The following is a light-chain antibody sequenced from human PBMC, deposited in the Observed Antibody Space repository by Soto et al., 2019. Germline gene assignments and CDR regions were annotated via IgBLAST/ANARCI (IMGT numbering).Light chain of an antibody. Sequence: QSALTPPASVSGSPVQSITISCTGTSSDLAIYNYFSWYQQQPGKAPKLMIYQVTNRPSGVSNRFSGSRSGNTASLTISGLQPEEQADHYCSPYTDRSNYVFGTGTKVTVL. J-gene: IGLJ1*01. CDR1: SSDLAIYNY. V-gene: IGLV2-14*01. CDR2: QVT. CDR3: SPYTDRSNYV.